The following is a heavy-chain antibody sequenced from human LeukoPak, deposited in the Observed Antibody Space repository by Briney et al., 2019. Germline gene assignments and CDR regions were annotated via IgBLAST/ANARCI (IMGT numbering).Heavy chain of an antibody. CDR2: ISYSGST. Sequence: SETLSLTCTVSGGSISSRSNYWGWIRQPPGKGLEWIGSISYSGSTNYNPSLKSRVTISVDTSKNQFSLKLSSVTAADTAVYYCARGYDGSGYYYRNWYFDLWGRGTLVTVSS. CDR3: ARGYDGSGYYYRNWYFDL. V-gene: IGHV4-39*07. CDR1: GGSISSRSNY. J-gene: IGHJ2*01. D-gene: IGHD3-22*01.